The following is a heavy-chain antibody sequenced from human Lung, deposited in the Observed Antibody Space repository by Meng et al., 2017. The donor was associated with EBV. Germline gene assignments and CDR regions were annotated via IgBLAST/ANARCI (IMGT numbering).Heavy chain of an antibody. CDR1: RNSFTHHG. CDR3: ARDPSNTSGWYAYSDY. CDR2: ISGYYENT. J-gene: IGHJ4*02. V-gene: IGHV1-18*04. D-gene: IGHD6-19*01. Sequence: LVYSGVEVTKPGASVTGSCKAARNSFTHHGMTGWRQSPGQGLEWLGWISGYYENTHCPQKLQGRVTMPTDTSTSTAYMELRSLRSDDTTVYYCARDPSNTSGWYAYSDYWGQGTLVTVSS.